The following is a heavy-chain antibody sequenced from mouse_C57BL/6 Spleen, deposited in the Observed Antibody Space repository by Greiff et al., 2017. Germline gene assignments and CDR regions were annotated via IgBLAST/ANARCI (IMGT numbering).Heavy chain of an antibody. CDR3: ARYNGSSYWYFDV. Sequence: EVQLQQSGPELVKPGASVKMSCKASGYTFTDYNMHWVKQSHGKSLEWIGYINPNNGGTSYNQKFKGKATFTVNKSSSTAYMELRSLTSEDSAVYYCARYNGSSYWYFDVWGTGNTVTVSS. D-gene: IGHD1-1*01. CDR1: GYTFTDYN. CDR2: INPNNGGT. J-gene: IGHJ1*03. V-gene: IGHV1-22*01.